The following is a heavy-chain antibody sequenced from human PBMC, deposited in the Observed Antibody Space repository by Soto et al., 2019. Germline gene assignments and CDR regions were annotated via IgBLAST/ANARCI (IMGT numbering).Heavy chain of an antibody. CDR2: ISYDGSNK. J-gene: IGHJ4*02. CDR1: GFTFSSYG. CDR3: AKPPYGDYPGGYYFDY. V-gene: IGHV3-30*18. D-gene: IGHD4-17*01. Sequence: GGSLRLSCAASGFTFSSYGMHWVRQAPGKGLEWVAVISYDGSNKYYADSVKGRFTISRDNSKNTLYLQMNSLRAEDTAVYYCAKPPYGDYPGGYYFDYWGQGTLVTVSS.